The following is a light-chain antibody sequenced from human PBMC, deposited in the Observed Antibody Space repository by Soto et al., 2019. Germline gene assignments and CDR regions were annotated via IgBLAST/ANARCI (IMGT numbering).Light chain of an antibody. CDR1: SSNIGANYD. Sequence: QSVLTQPPSVSGAPGQTVTISCTGSSSNIGANYDLHWYQQLPGTVPKLLIFGNIHRPSGIPDRFSGSKSGTSASLVITGLQAEDEGDYYCPSYDNYLSGVVFGGGTKLTVL. V-gene: IGLV1-40*01. CDR3: PSYDNYLSGVV. CDR2: GNI. J-gene: IGLJ3*02.